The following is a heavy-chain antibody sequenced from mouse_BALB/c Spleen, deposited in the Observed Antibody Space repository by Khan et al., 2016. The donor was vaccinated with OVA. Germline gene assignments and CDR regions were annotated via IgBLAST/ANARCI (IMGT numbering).Heavy chain of an antibody. Sequence: EVKLLESGPGLVKPSQSLSLTCTVTGYSITSDYAWNWIRQFPGNKLEWMGFISYSGNNNYNPSLKSRASITRDTSKNQFFLHLNSVTTEDTATYYCARVYGGDFDYWGQGTTLTVSS. J-gene: IGHJ2*01. D-gene: IGHD1-1*01. CDR2: ISYSGNN. CDR1: GYSITSDYA. V-gene: IGHV3-2*02. CDR3: ARVYGGDFDY.